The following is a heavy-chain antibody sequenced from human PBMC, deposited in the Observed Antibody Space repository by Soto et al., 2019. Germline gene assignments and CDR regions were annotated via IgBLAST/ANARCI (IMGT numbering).Heavy chain of an antibody. CDR3: AKDFFVAAKPNWFDP. V-gene: IGHV3-30*18. Sequence: PGGSLRLSCAASGFTFSSYGMHWVRQAPGKGLEWVAVISYEGSNKYYADSVKGRFTISRDNSKNTLYLQMNSLRAEDTAVYYCAKDFFVAAKPNWFDPWGQGTLVTVSS. D-gene: IGHD2-15*01. CDR2: ISYEGSNK. CDR1: GFTFSSYG. J-gene: IGHJ5*02.